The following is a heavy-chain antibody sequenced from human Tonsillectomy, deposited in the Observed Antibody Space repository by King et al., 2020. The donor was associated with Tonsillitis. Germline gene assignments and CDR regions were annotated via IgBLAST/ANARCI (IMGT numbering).Heavy chain of an antibody. Sequence: VQLVESGGGLVQPGGFLRLSCAASGFTFSSYWMHWVRQAPGKGLVWVSRINSDGSSTSYADSVKGRFTISRDNAKNTLYLQMNSLRAEDTAVYYCARAEYYYDSSGYYYVVYFDYWGQGTLVTVSS. CDR3: ARAEYYYDSSGYYYVVYFDY. CDR2: INSDGSST. V-gene: IGHV3-74*01. D-gene: IGHD3-22*01. CDR1: GFTFSSYW. J-gene: IGHJ4*02.